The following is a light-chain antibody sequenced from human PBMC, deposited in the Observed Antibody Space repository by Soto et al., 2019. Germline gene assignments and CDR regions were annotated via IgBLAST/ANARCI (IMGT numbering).Light chain of an antibody. Sequence: QSVLTQPPSVSGTPGQSVTISCSGSSSSVGTIFVYWYQQIPGTAPKLLIFRNNQRPSGVPDRFSASKSGTSASLAISGLRSEDEADYYCGAWDDSLSNYVFGTGTKLTVL. J-gene: IGLJ1*01. CDR3: GAWDDSLSNYV. CDR2: RNN. V-gene: IGLV1-47*01. CDR1: SSSVGTIF.